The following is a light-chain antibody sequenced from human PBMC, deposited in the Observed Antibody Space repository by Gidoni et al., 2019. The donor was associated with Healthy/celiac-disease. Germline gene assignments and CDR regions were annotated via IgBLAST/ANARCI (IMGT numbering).Light chain of an antibody. CDR2: EVS. V-gene: IGLV2-14*01. Sequence: QSALTQPASVSGSPGQSITISCTGTSIDVGGYNYVSWYQQHPVKALKLMIYEVSNRPSGVSNRFSGSKSGNTASLTISGLQAEDEADYYCSSYTSSSTLAVFGGGTKLTVL. CDR1: SIDVGGYNY. J-gene: IGLJ3*02. CDR3: SSYTSSSTLAV.